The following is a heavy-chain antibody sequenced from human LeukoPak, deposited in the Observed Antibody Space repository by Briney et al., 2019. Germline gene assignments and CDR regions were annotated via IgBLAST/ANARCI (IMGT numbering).Heavy chain of an antibody. CDR1: GFTVSSNY. CDR2: IYSGGST. J-gene: IGHJ4*02. V-gene: IGHV3-53*01. CDR3: ARGLSGDCYDY. D-gene: IGHD2-8*02. Sequence: GGSLRLSCAASGFTVSSNYMSWVRQAPGKGLERVSVIYSGGSTYYADSVKGRFTIPRDNSKNTLYLQMNSLRAEDTAVYYCARGLSGDCYDYWGQGTLVTVSS.